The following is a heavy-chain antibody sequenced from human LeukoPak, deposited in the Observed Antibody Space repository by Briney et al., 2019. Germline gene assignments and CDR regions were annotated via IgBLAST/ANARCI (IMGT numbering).Heavy chain of an antibody. Sequence: GGSLRLSCAASGFTFDDYGMSWVRQAPGKGLEWVSGINWNGGSTGYADSVKGRFTISRDNAKNSLYLQMNSLRPEDTALYYCARVSRSSSSWYADYWGQGTLVTVSS. J-gene: IGHJ4*02. CDR1: GFTFDDYG. CDR2: INWNGGST. CDR3: ARVSRSSSSWYADY. D-gene: IGHD6-13*01. V-gene: IGHV3-20*04.